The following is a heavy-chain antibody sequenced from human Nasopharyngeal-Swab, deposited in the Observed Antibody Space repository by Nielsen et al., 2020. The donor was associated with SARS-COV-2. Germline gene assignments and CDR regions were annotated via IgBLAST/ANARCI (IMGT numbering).Heavy chain of an antibody. Sequence: GGSLRLSCAASGFAFTSHWMTWVRQPPGKGLEWVAIIKQDGSEKDYVDTVKGRFTVSRDNAKNSLYLQMNSLRVEDTAVYYCARGRYSLTWGQGILVTVSS. J-gene: IGHJ5*02. CDR3: ARGRYSLT. D-gene: IGHD3-10*01. V-gene: IGHV3-7*04. CDR2: IKQDGSEK. CDR1: GFAFTSHW.